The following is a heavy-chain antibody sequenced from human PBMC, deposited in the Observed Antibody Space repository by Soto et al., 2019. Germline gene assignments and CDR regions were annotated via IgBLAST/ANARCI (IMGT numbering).Heavy chain of an antibody. CDR1: GGSFSGYY. V-gene: IGHV4-34*01. CDR2: INHSGST. J-gene: IGHJ3*02. CDR3: AGSGSYLTGHTFDI. Sequence: PSETLSLTCAVYGGSFSGYYWSWIRQPPGKGLEWIGEINHSGSTNYNPSLKSRVTISVDTSKNQFSLKLRVVTAADTAVYYCAGSGSYLTGHTFDIWGQGTMVTVSS. D-gene: IGHD1-26*01.